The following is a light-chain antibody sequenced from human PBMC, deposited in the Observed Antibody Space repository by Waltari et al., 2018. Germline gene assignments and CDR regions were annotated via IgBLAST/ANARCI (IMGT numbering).Light chain of an antibody. CDR1: QSISSF. CDR3: QHYVRLPVT. CDR2: GAS. Sequence: IVLTQSPGTLSLSPGERATLSCRASQSISSFLVWYQQKPGQAPRLLIYGASTRATGIPDGFSGSGSGTDFSLTISRLEPEDFAVYYCQHYVRLPVTFGQGTKVEIK. J-gene: IGKJ1*01. V-gene: IGKV3-20*01.